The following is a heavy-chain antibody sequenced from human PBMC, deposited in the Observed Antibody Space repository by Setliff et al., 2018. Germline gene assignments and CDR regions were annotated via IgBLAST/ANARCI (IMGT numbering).Heavy chain of an antibody. Sequence: GGSLRLSCAASGFTFSSFWMSWVRQSPGKGLEWVANINQDGSGKYYVDSVKGRFTISRDNAKNSLSLQMNGLRAEDTSVYYCARELIEVMMTGLEFWGQGTMVTVSS. CDR1: GFTFSSFW. D-gene: IGHD3-22*01. CDR2: INQDGSGK. CDR3: ARELIEVMMTGLEF. J-gene: IGHJ4*02. V-gene: IGHV3-7*01.